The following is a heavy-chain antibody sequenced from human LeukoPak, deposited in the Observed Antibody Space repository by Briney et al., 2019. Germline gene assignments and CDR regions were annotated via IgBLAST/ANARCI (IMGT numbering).Heavy chain of an antibody. D-gene: IGHD1-1*01. V-gene: IGHV3-7*01. CDR1: GFTFSSYW. CDR2: IKQDGSEK. CDR3: ARANGIKLEWALANYYYYYGMDV. J-gene: IGHJ6*02. Sequence: HPGGSLRLSCAASGFTFSSYWMSWVRQAPGKGLEWVANIKQDGSEKYYVDSVRGRFTIPRDNAKNSLYLQMNSLRAEDTAVYYCARANGIKLEWALANYYYYYGMDVWGQGTTVTVSS.